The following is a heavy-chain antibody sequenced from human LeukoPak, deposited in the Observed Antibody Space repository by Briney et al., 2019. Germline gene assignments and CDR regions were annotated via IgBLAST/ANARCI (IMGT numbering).Heavy chain of an antibody. CDR2: IYHSGGS. J-gene: IGHJ3*02. CDR3: ARVGYCSSTSCYDGAFDI. V-gene: IGHV4-38-2*01. CDR1: GYSISSGYY. D-gene: IGHD2-2*01. Sequence: SETLSLTCAVSGYSISSGYYWGWIRQPPGKGLEWIGTIYHSGGSSYNPSLKSRVTISVDTSKNQFSLKLSSVTAADTAVYYCARVGYCSSTSCYDGAFDIWGQGTMVTVSS.